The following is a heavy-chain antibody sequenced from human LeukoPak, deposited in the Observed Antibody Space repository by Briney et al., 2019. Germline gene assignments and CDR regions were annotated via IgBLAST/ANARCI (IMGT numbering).Heavy chain of an antibody. D-gene: IGHD3-10*01. Sequence: PSETLSLTCTVSGGSISSGDYYWSWIRQPPGKGLEWIGYIYYSGSTYYNPSLKSRVTISVDTSKNQFSLKLSSVTAADTAVYYCARVAVRYYHGPEYYFDYWGQGTLVTVSS. CDR2: IYYSGST. CDR1: GGSISSGDYY. V-gene: IGHV4-30-4*01. J-gene: IGHJ4*02. CDR3: ARVAVRYYHGPEYYFDY.